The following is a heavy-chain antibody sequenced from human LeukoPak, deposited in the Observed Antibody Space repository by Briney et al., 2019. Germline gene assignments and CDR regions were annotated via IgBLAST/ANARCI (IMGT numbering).Heavy chain of an antibody. CDR2: ISGSGGST. J-gene: IGHJ4*02. CDR1: GFTFSSYA. Sequence: QPGGSLRLSCAASGFTFSSYAMSWVRQAPGKGLEWVSAISGSGGSTYYADSVKGRFTISRDNSKNTLYLQMNSLRAEDTAVYYCAKLIVVVTATGIDYWGQGTLVTVSS. CDR3: AKLIVVVTATGIDY. D-gene: IGHD2-21*02. V-gene: IGHV3-23*01.